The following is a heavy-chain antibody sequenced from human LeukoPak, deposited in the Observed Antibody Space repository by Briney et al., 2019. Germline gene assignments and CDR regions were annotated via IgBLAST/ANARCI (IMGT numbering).Heavy chain of an antibody. D-gene: IGHD6-13*01. V-gene: IGHV3-23*01. CDR1: GFTFSSYA. CDR3: AKDGIAAAALSYFQH. J-gene: IGHJ1*01. Sequence: GGSLRLSCAASGFTFSSYAMSWVRQAPGKGLEWGSAISGSGGSTYYADSVKGRFTISRDNSKNTLYLQMNSLRAEDTAVYYCAKDGIAAAALSYFQHWGQGTLVTVSS. CDR2: ISGSGGST.